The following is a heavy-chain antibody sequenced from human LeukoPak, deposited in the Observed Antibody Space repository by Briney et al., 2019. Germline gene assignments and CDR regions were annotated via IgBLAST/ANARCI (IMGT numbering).Heavy chain of an antibody. V-gene: IGHV3-30*04. D-gene: IGHD6-13*01. CDR3: LAARLDY. CDR1: GFTFSSYA. J-gene: IGHJ4*02. CDR2: ISYDGSNK. Sequence: PGGSLRLSCAASGFTFSSYAMLWVRQAPGKGLEWVAVISYDGSNKYYADSVKGRFTISRDNSKNTLYLQMNSLRAEDTAVYYCLAARLDYWGQGTLVTVSS.